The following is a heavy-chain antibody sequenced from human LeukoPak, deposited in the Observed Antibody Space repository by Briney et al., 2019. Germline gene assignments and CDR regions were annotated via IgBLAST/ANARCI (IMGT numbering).Heavy chain of an antibody. Sequence: SETLSLTCTVSGGSISSGGYYWSWIRQHPGKGLEWIGYIYYSGSTYYNPSLKSRVTISVDTSKNQFSLKLSSVTAADTAVYYCAREGKGRTFEYWGQGTLVTVSS. CDR1: GGSISSGGYY. V-gene: IGHV4-31*03. CDR3: AREGKGRTFEY. D-gene: IGHD1-14*01. J-gene: IGHJ4*02. CDR2: IYYSGST.